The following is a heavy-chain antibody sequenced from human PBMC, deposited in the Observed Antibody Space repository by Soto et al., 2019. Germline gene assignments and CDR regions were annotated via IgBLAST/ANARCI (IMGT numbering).Heavy chain of an antibody. J-gene: IGHJ3*02. CDR1: GFTFSSYV. CDR2: ISGSAGST. CDR3: AKATSSWGGDALHI. V-gene: IGHV3-23*01. D-gene: IGHD6-13*01. Sequence: EVQLLESGGGLVQPGGSLRLSCAASGFTFSSYVMSWVRQAPGKGLEWVSVISGSAGSTYDADSVKGRFTISRDNSKNTLYLQMNSLRAEDTAVYYCAKATSSWGGDALHIWGQGTMVTVS.